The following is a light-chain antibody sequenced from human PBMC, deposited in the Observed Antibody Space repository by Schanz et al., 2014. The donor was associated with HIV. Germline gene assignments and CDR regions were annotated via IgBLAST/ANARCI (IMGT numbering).Light chain of an antibody. V-gene: IGKV3D-15*01. CDR1: QSVSSSY. J-gene: IGKJ5*01. CDR3: QQYNNWPPIT. Sequence: PGERVTLSCRASQSVSSSYLTWYQQKPGQAPRLLIYGASTRATSIPARFSGSGSGTEFTLTISSLRSEDFAVYYCQQYNNWPPITFGQGTRLEIK. CDR2: GAS.